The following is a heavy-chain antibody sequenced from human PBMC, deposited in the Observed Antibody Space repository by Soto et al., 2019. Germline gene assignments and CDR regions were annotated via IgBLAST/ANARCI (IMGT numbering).Heavy chain of an antibody. CDR3: AKGRGGSGSLTPRVDF. Sequence: EVQLLESGGGLVQPGGSLRLSCAASGFTFNNYAMTWVRQATGKGLEWVSAISGGGDTTSYADSVKGRFTVSRDGSKNKLYLQMSSLRADDTALYYCAKGRGGSGSLTPRVDFWGQGTLVTVSS. CDR2: ISGGGDTT. CDR1: GFTFNNYA. D-gene: IGHD3-10*01. J-gene: IGHJ4*02. V-gene: IGHV3-23*01.